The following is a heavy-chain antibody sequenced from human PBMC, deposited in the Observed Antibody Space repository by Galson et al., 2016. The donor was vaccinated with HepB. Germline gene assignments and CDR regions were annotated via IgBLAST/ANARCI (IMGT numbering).Heavy chain of an antibody. CDR1: GGSISSSDYS. V-gene: IGHV4-30-2*01. CDR3: ARDLHYIWFDQ. J-gene: IGHJ5*02. Sequence: TLSLTCAVSGGSISSSDYSWAWIRQPPGQGLEWIGYIYESGGSYYNPSLQSRATISVDKSKNQLSLNVTSVTAADTAVYYCARDLHYIWFDQWGQGTLVTVSS. CDR2: IYESGGS. D-gene: IGHD4-11*01.